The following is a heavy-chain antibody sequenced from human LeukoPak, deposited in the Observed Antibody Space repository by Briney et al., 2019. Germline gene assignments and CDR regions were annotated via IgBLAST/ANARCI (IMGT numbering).Heavy chain of an antibody. D-gene: IGHD3-9*01. CDR1: GASISGYY. J-gene: IGHJ4*02. CDR2: IYYTGTT. V-gene: IGHV4-59*08. Sequence: PSETLSLTCTVSGASISGYYCSWIRQPPGKGLEWTGYIYYTGTTTYNPSLKSRVTMSADTSKNQFSLTLSSVTAADTAVYYCARHAPEYFDFLWGQGTRVTVSS. CDR3: ARHAPEYFDFL.